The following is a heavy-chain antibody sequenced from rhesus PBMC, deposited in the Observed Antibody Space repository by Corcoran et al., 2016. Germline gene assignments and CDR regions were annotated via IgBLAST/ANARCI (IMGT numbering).Heavy chain of an antibody. CDR1: GAAISDNY. CDR2: FGGSSGNT. D-gene: IGHD3-34*01. Sequence: QVQLQESGPGLVKPSDTLSPICVVSGAAISDNYWNWIRQAPGKGLEWMGDFGGSSGNTSYNPSLKSRVPISTDTSKNQFSLELSSVTAADTAVYYCARSGVTATVYWGQGVLVTVSS. J-gene: IGHJ4*01. V-gene: IGHV4-165*02. CDR3: ARSGVTATVY.